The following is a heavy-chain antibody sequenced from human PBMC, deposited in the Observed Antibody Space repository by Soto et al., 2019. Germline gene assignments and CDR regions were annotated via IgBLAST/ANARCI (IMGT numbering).Heavy chain of an antibody. D-gene: IGHD3-3*01. CDR3: ARELNGGLRFLEWLLEIDY. Sequence: GGSLRLSCAASGFTFSSYSMNWVRQAPGKGLEWVSSISSSSSYIYNADSVKGRFTISRDNAKNSLYLQMNSLRAEDTAVYYCARELNGGLRFLEWLLEIDYWGQGTLVTVSS. J-gene: IGHJ4*02. CDR1: GFTFSSYS. CDR2: ISSSSSYI. V-gene: IGHV3-21*04.